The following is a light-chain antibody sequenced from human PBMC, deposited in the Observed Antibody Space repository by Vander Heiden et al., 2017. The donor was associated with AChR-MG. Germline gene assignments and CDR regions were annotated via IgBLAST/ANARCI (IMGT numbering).Light chain of an antibody. J-gene: IGKJ4*01. V-gene: IGKV3-15*01. CDR1: PNVHSQ. CDR3: HHYNKWPFT. Sequence: EIVMTQSPATLSVSPGEPATLPCRASPNVHSQLAWYQQKPGEPPSALVFGASTRATRIQSRFTGSGAGTEFTFISSSLESEDCAREYCHHYNKWPFTFGGGTKVEI. CDR2: GAS.